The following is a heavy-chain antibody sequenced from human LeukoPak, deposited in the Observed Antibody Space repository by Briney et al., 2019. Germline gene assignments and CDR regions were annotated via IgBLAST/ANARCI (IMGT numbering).Heavy chain of an antibody. CDR1: AFTFSGYS. J-gene: IGHJ4*02. CDR3: AKAQWLAV. D-gene: IGHD6-19*01. CDR2: ISPSATTI. Sequence: GGSLRLSCAASAFTFSGYSMNWVRQAPGKGLEWVSYISPSATTIYYADSVKGRFTISRDNSKNTLYLQMNSLRAEDAAVYYCAKAQWLAVWGQGTLVTVSS. V-gene: IGHV3-48*01.